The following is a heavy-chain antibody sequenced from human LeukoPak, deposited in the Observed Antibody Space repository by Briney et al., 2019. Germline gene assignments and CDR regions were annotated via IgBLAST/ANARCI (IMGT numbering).Heavy chain of an antibody. CDR2: FDPEDGET. V-gene: IGHV1-24*01. J-gene: IGHJ4*02. CDR3: ATAIMVRAMNYFDY. D-gene: IGHD3-10*01. CDR1: GYTLTELS. Sequence: GASVKLSCKVSGYTLTELSMHWVRRAPGKGLEWKGGFDPEDGETIYAQKFQGRVTMTEDTSTDTAYMELSSLRSEDTAVYYCATAIMVRAMNYFDYWGQGTLVTVSS.